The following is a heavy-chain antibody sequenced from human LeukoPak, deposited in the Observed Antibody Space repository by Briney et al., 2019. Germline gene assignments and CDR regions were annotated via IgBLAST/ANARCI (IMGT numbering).Heavy chain of an antibody. D-gene: IGHD6-19*01. CDR3: ARGIAVAGSDY. CDR1: GGSISSYY. Sequence: SETLSLTCTVAGGSISSYYWSWIRQPPGKGLEWIGYIYYSGSTNYNPSLKSRVTISVDTSKNQCSLKLSSVTAADTAVYYCARGIAVAGSDYWGQGTLVTVSS. V-gene: IGHV4-59*01. J-gene: IGHJ4*02. CDR2: IYYSGST.